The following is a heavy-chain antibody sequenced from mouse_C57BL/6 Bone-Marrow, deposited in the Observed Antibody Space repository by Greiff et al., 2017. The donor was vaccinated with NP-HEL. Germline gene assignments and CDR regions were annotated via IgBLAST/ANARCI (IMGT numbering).Heavy chain of an antibody. CDR2: IYPGDGDT. V-gene: IGHV1-82*01. D-gene: IGHD1-1*01. Sequence: QVQLKQSGPELVKPGASVKISCKASGYAFSSSWMNWVKQRPGKGLEWIGRIYPGDGDTNYNGKFKGKATLTADKSSSTAYMQLSGLTSEDSAVYFCARDSTTVVAWYFDVWGTGTTVTVSS. CDR1: GYAFSSSW. CDR3: ARDSTTVVAWYFDV. J-gene: IGHJ1*03.